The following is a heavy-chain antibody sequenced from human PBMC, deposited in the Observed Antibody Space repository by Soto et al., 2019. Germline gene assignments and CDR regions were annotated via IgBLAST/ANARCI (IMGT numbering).Heavy chain of an antibody. CDR1: GYTFTGYY. J-gene: IGHJ4*02. V-gene: IGHV1-2*02. Sequence: QVQLVQSGAEVKKPGASVKVSCKPSGYTFTGYYMHWVRQAPGQGLEGMGWINPNSGGTNYAQKFQGRVTMTRDTSSSTAYMERSRLRSDDTAVYYCARLTVPLDITVLPAASYDYWGQGTQVTVSS. D-gene: IGHD2-2*01. CDR2: INPNSGGT. CDR3: ARLTVPLDITVLPAASYDY.